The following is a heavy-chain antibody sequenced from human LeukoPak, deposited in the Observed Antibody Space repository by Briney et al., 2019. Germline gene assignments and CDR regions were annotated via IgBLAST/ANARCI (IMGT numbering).Heavy chain of an antibody. CDR1: GFTFSSYW. D-gene: IGHD3-16*02. J-gene: IGHJ4*02. CDR3: AREQTPVIHYYFDS. Sequence: GGSLRLSCAASGFTFSSYWMSWVRQAPGKGLEWVANIKQDGSDYYYVDSVKGRFTISRDNARNSLYLQMNSLRAEDTAVYYCAREQTPVIHYYFDSWGQGTLVTVSS. CDR2: IKQDGSDY. V-gene: IGHV3-7*01.